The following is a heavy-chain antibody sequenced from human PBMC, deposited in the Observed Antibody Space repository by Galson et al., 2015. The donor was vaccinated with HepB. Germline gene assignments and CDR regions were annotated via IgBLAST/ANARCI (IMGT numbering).Heavy chain of an antibody. J-gene: IGHJ4*02. CDR1: GFTFFSRYA. CDR2: ISYDGKTK. D-gene: IGHD3-22*01. V-gene: IGHV3-30*04. CDR3: ARDGTYDTSGYHYFDF. Sequence: SLRLSCAASGFTFFSRYAFHWVRQAPGKGLEWVAVISYDGKTKYYADSVKGRFTLSRDNSKSTLYLQMTTLRPDDTAVYFCARDGTYDTSGYHYFDFWGQGTLVTVSS.